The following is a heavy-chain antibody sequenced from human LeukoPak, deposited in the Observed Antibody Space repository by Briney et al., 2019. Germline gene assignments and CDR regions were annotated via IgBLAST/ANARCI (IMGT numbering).Heavy chain of an antibody. J-gene: IGHJ4*02. CDR2: IGRTGDI. Sequence: GGSLRLSCAASGFTFSNYAMTWVRQAPGKGLEWVSVIGRTGDIFYADSVKGRFTISRDNAKNSLYLQMNSLRAEDTAVYYCARVTRIAVAGTDYWGQGTLVTVSS. CDR3: ARVTRIAVAGTDY. CDR1: GFTFSNYA. D-gene: IGHD6-19*01. V-gene: IGHV3-21*01.